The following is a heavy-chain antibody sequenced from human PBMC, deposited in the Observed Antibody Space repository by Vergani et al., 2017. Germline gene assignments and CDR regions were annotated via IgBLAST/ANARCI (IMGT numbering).Heavy chain of an antibody. D-gene: IGHD6-19*01. CDR2: IYYSGST. CDR1: GASIRSSNYY. J-gene: IGHJ5*02. CDR3: ARHSTVEWLVKLGWIDP. V-gene: IGHV4-39*01. Sequence: QLQLQESGPGLVKPSATLSLTCSVSGASIRSSNYYWGWIRQPPGKGLEWIASIYYSGSTYYNPSLNSRVTISVDTSKNQFSLTLSSVTAADTAVYFCARHSTVEWLVKLGWIDPWGQGILVTVSS.